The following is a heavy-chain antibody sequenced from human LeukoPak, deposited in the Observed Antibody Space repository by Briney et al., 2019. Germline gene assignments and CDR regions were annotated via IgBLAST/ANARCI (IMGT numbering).Heavy chain of an antibody. D-gene: IGHD5-12*01. CDR3: ARVRDLYRDY. V-gene: IGHV3-21*01. J-gene: IGHJ4*02. CDR1: GFTFSSYT. Sequence: PGGSLRLSCAASGFTFSSYTMNWVRQPPGKGLEWVSSISSGSTYTFYADSVMGRFTISRDNAKNSLYLHMSSLRAEDTAVYYCARVRDLYRDYWGQGILVTVSS. CDR2: ISSGSTYT.